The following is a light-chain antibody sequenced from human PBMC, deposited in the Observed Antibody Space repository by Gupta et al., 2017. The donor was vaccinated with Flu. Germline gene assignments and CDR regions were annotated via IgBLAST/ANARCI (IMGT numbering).Light chain of an antibody. J-gene: IGKJ5*01. Sequence: EIVMTQSPATLSVSPGERATLSCRASQSVSSDLAWYQQRPGQAPRLLVYGASTRATGIPARFSGRGYGKELTLTISSRQSEDFAVYYCQQYKNWPPITFGQGTRMEMK. CDR3: QQYKNWPPIT. CDR2: GAS. V-gene: IGKV3-15*01. CDR1: QSVSSD.